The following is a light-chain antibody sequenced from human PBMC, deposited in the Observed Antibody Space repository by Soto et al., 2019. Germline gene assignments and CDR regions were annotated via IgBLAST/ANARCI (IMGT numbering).Light chain of an antibody. V-gene: IGKV3-15*01. CDR3: QQYNDWPLT. CDR2: GAF. J-gene: IGKJ1*01. Sequence: EIVLTQSPATLSLSPGERATLSCRASQSVGSYLAWYQQKPGQAPRLLIYGAFTRATGIPARFSGTGSGTEFTLTISSLQSEDFALYYCQQYNDWPLTFGQGTKVDIK. CDR1: QSVGSY.